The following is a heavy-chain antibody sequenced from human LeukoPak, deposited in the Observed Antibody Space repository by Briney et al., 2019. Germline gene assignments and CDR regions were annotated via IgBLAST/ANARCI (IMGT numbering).Heavy chain of an antibody. CDR3: ARGYDFWSGYFSYYGMDV. CDR1: GFTFSDYY. CDR2: ISSSGSTI. Sequence: GGSLRLSCAASGFTFSDYYMSWIRQAPGKGLEWVSYISSSGSTIYYADSVKGRFTISRDNAKNSLCLQMNSLRAEDTAVYYCARGYDFWSGYFSYYGMDVWGQGTTVTVSS. V-gene: IGHV3-11*01. J-gene: IGHJ6*02. D-gene: IGHD3-3*01.